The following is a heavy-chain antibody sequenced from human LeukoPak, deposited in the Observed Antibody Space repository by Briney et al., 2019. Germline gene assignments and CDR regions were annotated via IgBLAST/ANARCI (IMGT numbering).Heavy chain of an antibody. CDR1: GFTFSSYA. J-gene: IGHJ4*02. CDR2: ISGSGGTT. V-gene: IGHV3-23*01. Sequence: GGSLRLSCAASGFTFSSYAISWVRQAPGKGLEWVSTISGSGGTTHYADSVKGRFTISRDNSKNTLYVQMKSLRAEDTAVYYCARRYFDYWGQGTLVTVSS. CDR3: ARRYFDY.